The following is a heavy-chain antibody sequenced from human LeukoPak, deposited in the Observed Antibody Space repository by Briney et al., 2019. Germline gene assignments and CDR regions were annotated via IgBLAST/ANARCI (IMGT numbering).Heavy chain of an antibody. Sequence: GGSLRLSCAASGFTFSSYSMNWVRQAPGKGLEWVSYISSSSSTIYYADSVKGRFTISRDNAKNTLYLQMNSLRAEDTAVYYCARVDVDTLPTLVYGMDVWGQGTTVTVSS. CDR1: GFTFSSYS. CDR3: ARVDVDTLPTLVYGMDV. J-gene: IGHJ6*02. D-gene: IGHD5-18*01. CDR2: ISSSSSTI. V-gene: IGHV3-48*01.